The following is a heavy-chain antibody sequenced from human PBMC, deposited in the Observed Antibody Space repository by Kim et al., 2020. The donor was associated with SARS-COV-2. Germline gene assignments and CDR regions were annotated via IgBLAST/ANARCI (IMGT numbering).Heavy chain of an antibody. Sequence: GGSLRLSCAASGFTFSSYAMSWVRQAPGKGLEWVSAISGSGGSTYYADSVKGRFTISRDNSKNTLYLQMNSLRAEDTAVYYCAKAYPAGYYDILTGDYFDYWGQGTLVTVSS. V-gene: IGHV3-23*01. CDR3: AKAYPAGYYDILTGDYFDY. CDR1: GFTFSSYA. J-gene: IGHJ4*02. D-gene: IGHD3-9*01. CDR2: ISGSGGST.